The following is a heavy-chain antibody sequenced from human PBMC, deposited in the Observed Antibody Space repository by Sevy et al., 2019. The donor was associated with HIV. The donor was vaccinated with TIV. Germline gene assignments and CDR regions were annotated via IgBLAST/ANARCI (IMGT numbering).Heavy chain of an antibody. Sequence: GGSVRLSCAASGLTLTTTGMSWVRQAPGKGLEWVAGVTSDGTTYYADSVRDRFTVSRDNSKNTRYLQLNSLRADDTAVFYCAGGDTTMITDLDYWGQGTLVTVSS. CDR3: AGGDTTMITDLDY. D-gene: IGHD3-16*01. J-gene: IGHJ4*02. V-gene: IGHV3-23*01. CDR1: GLTLTTTG. CDR2: VTSDGTT.